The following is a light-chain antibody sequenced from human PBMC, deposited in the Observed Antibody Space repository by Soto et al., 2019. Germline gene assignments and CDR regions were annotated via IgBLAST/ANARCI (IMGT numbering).Light chain of an antibody. CDR2: AAS. J-gene: IGKJ5*01. CDR3: QQSYRTPT. Sequence: DIQMTQSPSSLSASVGDRVTITCRASQSISSYLNWYQQKPGKAPKVLIYAASTSGSGVPSRFSGSGSGTDFSLTVSSLQSEDFATYYCQQSYRTPTFGQGTRLEIK. CDR1: QSISSY. V-gene: IGKV1-39*01.